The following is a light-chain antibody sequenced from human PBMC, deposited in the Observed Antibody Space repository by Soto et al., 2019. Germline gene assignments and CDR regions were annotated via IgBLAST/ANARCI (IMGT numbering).Light chain of an antibody. CDR3: QQYGSSPYT. Sequence: EIVLTQSPGTLSLSPGERATLVCRASQSVSSSYLAWYQQTPCHAPSLLIYCASSRATGIPDRFSGSGSATDFTLTISRLAPEDFAVYYCQQYGSSPYTFGQGTKVEIK. V-gene: IGKV3-20*01. CDR1: QSVSSSY. CDR2: CAS. J-gene: IGKJ1*01.